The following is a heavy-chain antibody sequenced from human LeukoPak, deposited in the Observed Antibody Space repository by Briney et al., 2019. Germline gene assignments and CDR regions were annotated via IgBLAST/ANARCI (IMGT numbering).Heavy chain of an antibody. CDR1: GGSISNYY. D-gene: IGHD5-24*01. CDR3: AGPSKQLTS. J-gene: IGHJ5*02. V-gene: IGHV4-59*08. Sequence: KSSETLSLTCTVSGGSISNYYWSWIRQSPGKGLEWIGYSYNSGNTNYNPSLRSRVTISVDTSKNQFSLKLNSVTAADTAVYYCAGPSKQLTSWGQGTLVTVSS. CDR2: SYNSGNT.